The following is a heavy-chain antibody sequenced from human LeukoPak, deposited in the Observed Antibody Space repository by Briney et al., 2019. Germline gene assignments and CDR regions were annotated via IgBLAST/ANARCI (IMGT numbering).Heavy chain of an antibody. J-gene: IGHJ4*02. CDR1: AFTLSSFE. V-gene: IGHV3-48*03. CDR2: IYDSGYGI. D-gene: IGHD2-21*02. CDR3: AREELNCGGDCFQH. Sequence: GGSLRLSCAPSAFTLSSFETNWVRQAPGRGLEWVSYIYDSGYGIYYAESVRGRFTVSRDNAQNSLYLQMNSLRVEDTAVYYCAREELNCGGDCFQHWGQGTLVTVSS.